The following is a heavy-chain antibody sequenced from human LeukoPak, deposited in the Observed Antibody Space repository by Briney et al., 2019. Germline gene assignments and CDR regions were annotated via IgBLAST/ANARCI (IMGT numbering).Heavy chain of an antibody. V-gene: IGHV3-23*01. J-gene: IGHJ4*02. D-gene: IGHD6-19*01. CDR2: IRGSDYST. Sequence: GGCLRLSCAASGFTFSTYAMNWVRQAPGKGLEWVSAIRGSDYSTYYADSVKGRFTISRDNSQNTLYLQMNSLRAEDTAVYYCATSRPAVAGIGALDYWGQGTLVTVSS. CDR3: ATSRPAVAGIGALDY. CDR1: GFTFSTYA.